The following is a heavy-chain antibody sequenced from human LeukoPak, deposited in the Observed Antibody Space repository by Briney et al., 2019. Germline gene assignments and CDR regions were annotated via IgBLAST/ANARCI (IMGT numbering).Heavy chain of an antibody. Sequence: GGSLSLSCAASGFTFTDYWMSWVRQAPGKGVGGVAFKRKRGIETNNVDTVKGRFTITRDNARNSLFLQMNSLRAEDTAVYYCAREDGYCSGGNCYSYFVSWGQGTLVTVSS. V-gene: IGHV3-7*01. D-gene: IGHD2-15*01. CDR1: GFTFTDYW. J-gene: IGHJ4*02. CDR3: AREDGYCSGGNCYSYFVS. CDR2: KRKRGIET.